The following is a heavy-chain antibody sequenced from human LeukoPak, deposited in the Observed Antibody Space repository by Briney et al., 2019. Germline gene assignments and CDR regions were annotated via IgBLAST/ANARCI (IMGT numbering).Heavy chain of an antibody. CDR2: IYSGGST. CDR3: ARDRGVTAGRYYYYYMDV. V-gene: IGHV3-53*01. CDR1: GFTASSNY. J-gene: IGHJ6*03. D-gene: IGHD2-21*02. Sequence: PGGSLRLSCAASGFTASSNYMSWVRHAPGKGREWVSVIYSGGSTYYADSVKGRFTISRDSSKNTLYLQLNSLRAEDTAVDYCARDRGVTAGRYYYYYMDVWGKGTTVTVSS.